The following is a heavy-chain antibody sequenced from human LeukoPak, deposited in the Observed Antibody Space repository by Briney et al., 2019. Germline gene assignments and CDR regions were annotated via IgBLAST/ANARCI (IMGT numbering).Heavy chain of an antibody. V-gene: IGHV1-18*01. CDR2: IGAYNGNT. D-gene: IGHD3-3*01. Sequence: ASVNVSCKASGYTFTSYGISWVRQAAGQGLERMGWIGAYNGNTNYAQKLQGRVTMTTDTSTSTAYMELRSLRSDDTAVYYCARGGAYYDFWSGYSFDYWGQGTLVTVSS. CDR1: GYTFTSYG. CDR3: ARGGAYYDFWSGYSFDY. J-gene: IGHJ4*02.